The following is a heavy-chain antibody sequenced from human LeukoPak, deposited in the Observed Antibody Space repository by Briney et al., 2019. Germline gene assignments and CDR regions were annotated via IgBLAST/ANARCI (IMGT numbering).Heavy chain of an antibody. CDR3: ARKGIGSSCYQNMDV. D-gene: IGHD6-13*01. Sequence: GRSLRLSCAASGFTFSSYAMSWVRQAPGKGPEWVSTISIDGGRTYYADSVKGRFTVSRDTSMNTLYLQMNSLRAEDTAVYYCARKGIGSSCYQNMDVWGKGTTVTVSS. J-gene: IGHJ6*03. V-gene: IGHV3-23*01. CDR1: GFTFSSYA. CDR2: ISIDGGRT.